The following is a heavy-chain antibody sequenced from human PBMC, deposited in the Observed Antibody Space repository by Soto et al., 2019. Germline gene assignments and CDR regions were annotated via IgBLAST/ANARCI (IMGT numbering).Heavy chain of an antibody. J-gene: IGHJ2*01. CDR1: GFTFSSYS. D-gene: IGHD3-16*02. V-gene: IGHV3-48*02. CDR3: ARNPHYRWYFDL. Sequence: EVQLVESGGGLVQPGGSLRLSCAASGFTFSSYSMNWVRQAPGKGLEWVSYISSSSSTIYYADSVKGRFTISRDNAKNLLYLQMNSLRDEDTAVYYCARNPHYRWYFDLWGRGTLVTVSS. CDR2: ISSSSSTI.